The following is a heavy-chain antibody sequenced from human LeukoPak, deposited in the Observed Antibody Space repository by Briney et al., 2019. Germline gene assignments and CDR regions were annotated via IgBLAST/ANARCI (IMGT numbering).Heavy chain of an antibody. Sequence: PGGSLRLSCAASGFTFSSYAMHWVRQAPGKGLEWVALISDDGNNKYYVGSVKGRFTISRDNSKNRLYLQMNSLRGEDTAVYYCAKDRRTLVRGVIGYWGQGTLVTVSS. CDR1: GFTFSSYA. D-gene: IGHD3-10*01. J-gene: IGHJ4*02. V-gene: IGHV3-30*18. CDR3: AKDRRTLVRGVIGY. CDR2: ISDDGNNK.